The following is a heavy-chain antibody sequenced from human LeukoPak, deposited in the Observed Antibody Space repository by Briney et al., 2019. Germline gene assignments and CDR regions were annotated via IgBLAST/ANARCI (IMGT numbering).Heavy chain of an antibody. CDR1: GGSISSYY. J-gene: IGHJ4*02. V-gene: IGHV4-59*01. CDR3: ARGRSSSWYDY. CDR2: IYYSGST. D-gene: IGHD6-13*01. Sequence: PSETLSLTCTVSGGSISSYYWSCIRQPPGKGLEWIGYIYYSGSTNYNPSLKSRVTISVDTSKNQFSLKLSSVTAADTAVYYCARGRSSSWYDYWGQGTLVTVSS.